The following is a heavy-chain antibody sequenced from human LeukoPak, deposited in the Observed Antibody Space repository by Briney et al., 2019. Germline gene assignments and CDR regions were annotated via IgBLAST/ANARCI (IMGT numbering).Heavy chain of an antibody. J-gene: IGHJ4*02. V-gene: IGHV3-48*03. CDR3: ARDLIGANHYFDY. Sequence: GGSLRLSCAASGFTFSSYEMNWVRQAPGKGLEWVSYISSSGSTIYYADSVKGRFTISRDNAKNSLYLQMNSLRAEDTAVDYCARDLIGANHYFDYWGQGTLVTVSS. D-gene: IGHD4/OR15-4a*01. CDR2: ISSSGSTI. CDR1: GFTFSSYE.